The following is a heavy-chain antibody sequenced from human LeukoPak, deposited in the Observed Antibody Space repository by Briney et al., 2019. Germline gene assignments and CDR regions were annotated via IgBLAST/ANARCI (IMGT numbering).Heavy chain of an antibody. D-gene: IGHD7-27*01. CDR2: VNPSGGST. CDR1: GYTFTSYF. CDR3: ARGPGDLGDY. V-gene: IGHV1-46*01. Sequence: ASVKVSCKASGYTFTSYFMHWVRQAPGQGLEWMGLVNPSGGSTNYAQKFQGRVTMIRDMSTSTVFMELDSLRSEDTAVYYCARGPGDLGDYWGQGTLVTVSS. J-gene: IGHJ4*02.